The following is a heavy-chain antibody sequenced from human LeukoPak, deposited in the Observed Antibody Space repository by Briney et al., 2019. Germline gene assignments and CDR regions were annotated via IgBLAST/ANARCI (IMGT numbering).Heavy chain of an antibody. V-gene: IGHV4-59*08. CDR1: GGSISSYY. D-gene: IGHD2-2*01. J-gene: IGHJ3*02. CDR3: ARQPPSTAGAFDI. Sequence: SETLSLTCTVSGGSISSYYWSWMRQRPGKGLECIGHIYYSGSTNYNPSLKSRVTISVDPSKNQVSLKLSSVTAADTAVYYCARQPPSTAGAFDIWGQGTMVTVSS. CDR2: IYYSGST.